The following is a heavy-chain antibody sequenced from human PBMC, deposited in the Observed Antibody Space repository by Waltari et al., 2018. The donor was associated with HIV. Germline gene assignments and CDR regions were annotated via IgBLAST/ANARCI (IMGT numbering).Heavy chain of an antibody. D-gene: IGHD7-27*01. CDR2: INHSGST. CDR1: GGSFSGYY. Sequence: QVQLQQWGAGLLKPSETLSLTCAVYGGSFSGYYWSWIRQPPGKGLEWIGEINHSGSTNYNPPLKSRVTISVDTSKNQFSLKLSSVTAADTAVYYCARVIYGGNWGRGFDPWGQGTLVTVSS. V-gene: IGHV4-34*01. CDR3: ARVIYGGNWGRGFDP. J-gene: IGHJ5*02.